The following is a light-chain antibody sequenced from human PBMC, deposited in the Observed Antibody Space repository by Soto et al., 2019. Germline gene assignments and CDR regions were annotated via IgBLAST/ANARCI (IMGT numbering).Light chain of an antibody. Sequence: DIQLTQSPSSLSASVGDRVTITCRASQSISRYLNWYQQKPGKAPKFLIYGASNLQDGVPSRCSGSGSGTDFTLTINSLQPEDFASYDGEQSYSTPCTFGPGTKVYIK. V-gene: IGKV1-39*01. J-gene: IGKJ3*01. CDR1: QSISRY. CDR3: EQSYSTPCT. CDR2: GAS.